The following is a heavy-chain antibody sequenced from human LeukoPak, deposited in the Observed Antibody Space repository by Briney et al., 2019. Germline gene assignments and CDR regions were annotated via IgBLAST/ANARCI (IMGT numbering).Heavy chain of an antibody. V-gene: IGHV3-23*01. CDR1: GLTFSSYG. J-gene: IGHJ5*02. D-gene: IGHD3-9*01. Sequence: PGGSLRLSCAASGLTFSSYGMSWVRQAPGKGLEWVSAISGSGGSTYYADSVRGRFTISRDNSKNTLYLQMNSLRAEDTAVYYCAKAKDILIGYNWFDPWGQGTLVTVSS. CDR3: AKAKDILIGYNWFDP. CDR2: ISGSGGST.